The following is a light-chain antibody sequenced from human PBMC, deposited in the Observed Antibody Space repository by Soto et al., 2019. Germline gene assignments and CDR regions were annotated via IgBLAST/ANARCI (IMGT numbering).Light chain of an antibody. CDR1: QSSSSR. Sequence: IHLTYSPPALSGSGGDREIMNYRARQSSSSRLAWYHQKQGKAPKHLIYKAATLKSGVPTRFSGSGSGTEETLIISSLQHDDFAAYYCHQYNSYSTWTFAQGTKVDI. J-gene: IGKJ1*01. CDR3: HQYNSYSTWT. V-gene: IGKV1-5*03. CDR2: KAA.